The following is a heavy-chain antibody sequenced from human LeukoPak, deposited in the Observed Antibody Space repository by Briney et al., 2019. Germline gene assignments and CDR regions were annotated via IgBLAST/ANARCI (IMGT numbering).Heavy chain of an antibody. CDR2: IKQDGSDT. CDR1: GFTFGNSW. J-gene: IGHJ4*02. Sequence: GGSLRLSCAGSGFTFGNSWMNWFRQAPGKALEWVAHIKQDGSDTYVDSVKGRFTISRDIAKTSLFLHMNSLTTEDSAVYYCAREHSSHFTWGQGTLVTVSS. D-gene: IGHD3-3*02. CDR3: AREHSSHFT. V-gene: IGHV3-7*01.